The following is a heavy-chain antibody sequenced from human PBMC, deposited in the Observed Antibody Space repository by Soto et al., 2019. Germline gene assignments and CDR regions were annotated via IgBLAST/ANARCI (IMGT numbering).Heavy chain of an antibody. J-gene: IGHJ4*02. CDR3: ARERCSGFSCYSPMY. D-gene: IGHD2-15*01. CDR1: GFTFSTYS. CDR2: ISTTSAYI. V-gene: IGHV3-21*01. Sequence: EVQLVESGGGLVKPGGSLRLSCAASGFTFSTYSMNWVRQAPGKGLEWVSSISTTSAYIYYADSVKGRFTISRDNAKNSLYLQMNSLRAEDTAVYYCARERCSGFSCYSPMYWGQGALVTVSS.